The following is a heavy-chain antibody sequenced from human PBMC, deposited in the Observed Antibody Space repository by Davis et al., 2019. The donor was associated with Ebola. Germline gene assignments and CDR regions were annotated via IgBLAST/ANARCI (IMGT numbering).Heavy chain of an antibody. CDR1: GGSFSGYY. Sequence: SQTLSLTCAVYGGSFSGYYWSWIRQPPGKGLEWIGEINHSGSTNYNPSLKSRVTISVDTSKNQFSLKLSPVTAADTAVYYCARGPHIVVVIAIPFDYWGQGTLVTVSS. CDR2: INHSGST. V-gene: IGHV4-34*01. J-gene: IGHJ4*02. D-gene: IGHD2-21*01. CDR3: ARGPHIVVVIAIPFDY.